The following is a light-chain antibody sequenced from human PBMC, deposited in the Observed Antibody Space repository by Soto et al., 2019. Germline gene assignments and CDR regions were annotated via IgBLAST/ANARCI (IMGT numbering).Light chain of an antibody. CDR2: EVS. V-gene: IGLV2-14*01. CDR1: SSDVGGYNY. J-gene: IGLJ1*01. CDR3: SSYTRTSTLNYV. Sequence: QSVLTHPASVSGSPGQSITISCTGTSSDVGGYNYVSWYQQHPGKAPRVMIYEVSNRPAGVSYRFSGSKSGNTASLTISGLQAEDEADYYCSSYTRTSTLNYVFGTGTKVTVL.